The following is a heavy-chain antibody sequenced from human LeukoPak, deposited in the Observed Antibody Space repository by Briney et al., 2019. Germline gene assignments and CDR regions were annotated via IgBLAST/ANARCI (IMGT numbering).Heavy chain of an antibody. CDR2: IWYDGSNK. J-gene: IGHJ4*02. CDR3: ARDIGSGWMEGYFDY. D-gene: IGHD6-19*01. Sequence: PGRSLRLSCAASGFTFSSYGMHWVRQAPGKGLERVAVIWYDGSNKYYADSVKGRFTISRDNSKNTLYLQMNSLRAEDTSIYYCARDIGSGWMEGYFDYWGQETLVTVSS. V-gene: IGHV3-33*01. CDR1: GFTFSSYG.